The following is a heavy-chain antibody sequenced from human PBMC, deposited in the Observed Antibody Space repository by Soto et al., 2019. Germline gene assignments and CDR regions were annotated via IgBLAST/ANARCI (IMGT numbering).Heavy chain of an antibody. Sequence: QVQLQESGPGLVKPSQTLSLTCTVSGGSISSGGYYWSWIRQHPGKGLEWIGYIYYSGSTYYNPSLKSRVTISVDTSKNQFSLKLSSVTAADTAMYYCARDQADCSGGSCYFLGFDPWGQGTLVTVSS. J-gene: IGHJ5*02. CDR1: GGSISSGGYY. CDR2: IYYSGST. V-gene: IGHV4-31*03. D-gene: IGHD2-15*01. CDR3: ARDQADCSGGSCYFLGFDP.